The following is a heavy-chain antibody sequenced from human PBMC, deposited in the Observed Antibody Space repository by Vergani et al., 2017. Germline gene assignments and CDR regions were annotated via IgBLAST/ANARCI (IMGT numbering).Heavy chain of an antibody. J-gene: IGHJ4*02. CDR2: IYYSGST. D-gene: IGHD3/OR15-3a*01. V-gene: IGHV4-59*01. CDR3: ARFGPRTVDY. CDR1: GGPISSYY. Sequence: QVQLQESGPGLVKPSETLSLTCTVSGGPISSYYWSWIRQPPGKGLEWIGYIYYSGSTNYNPSLKSRVTISVDTSKNQFSLKLSSVTAADTAVYYCARFGPRTVDYWGQGTLVTVSS.